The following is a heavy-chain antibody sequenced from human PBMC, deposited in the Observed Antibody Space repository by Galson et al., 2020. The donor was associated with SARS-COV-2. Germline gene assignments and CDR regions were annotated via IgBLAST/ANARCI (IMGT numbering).Heavy chain of an antibody. J-gene: IGHJ4*02. V-gene: IGHV4-38-2*01. Sequence: SETLSLTCAVSGYSISSGYYWGWIRQPPGKGLEWIGSIYHSGSTYYNPSLKSRVTISVDTSKNQFSLKLSSVTAADTAVYYCARRYHDFWSGTGSYYFDYWGQGTLVTVSS. CDR2: IYHSGST. D-gene: IGHD3-3*01. CDR3: ARRYHDFWSGTGSYYFDY. CDR1: GYSISSGYY.